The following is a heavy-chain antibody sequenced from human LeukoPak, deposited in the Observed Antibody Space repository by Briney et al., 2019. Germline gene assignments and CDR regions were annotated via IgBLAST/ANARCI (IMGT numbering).Heavy chain of an antibody. CDR3: ARDGYCSGGSCYLDY. Sequence: SETLSLTCTVSGGSISSHYWSWIRQPPGKGLEWIGYIYYSGSTNYNPSLKSRVTISVDTSKNQFSLKLSSVTAADTAVYYCARDGYCSGGSCYLDYWGQGTLVTVSS. CDR1: GGSISSHY. J-gene: IGHJ4*02. D-gene: IGHD2-15*01. V-gene: IGHV4-59*11. CDR2: IYYSGST.